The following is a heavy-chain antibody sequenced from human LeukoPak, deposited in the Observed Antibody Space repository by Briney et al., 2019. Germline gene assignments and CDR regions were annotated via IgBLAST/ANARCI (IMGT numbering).Heavy chain of an antibody. Sequence: GGSLRLSCAASGFTVSSNYMSWVRQAPGKGLEWDSVLYSGGSIYYAESVKGRFTTSRDNSRNTLYLQMNSLRAEDTAVYYCARGTYYDSSGYHFDYWGQGTLVTVSS. D-gene: IGHD3-22*01. CDR2: LYSGGSI. V-gene: IGHV3-53*01. CDR1: GFTVSSNY. J-gene: IGHJ4*02. CDR3: ARGTYYDSSGYHFDY.